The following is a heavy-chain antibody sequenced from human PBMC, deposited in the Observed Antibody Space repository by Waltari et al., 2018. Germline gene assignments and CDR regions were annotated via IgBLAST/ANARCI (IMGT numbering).Heavy chain of an antibody. Sequence: QVQLQQWGAGLLKPSETLSLTCALYGGSFSGYYWNWIRQPPGKGLEWIGEINHSGSTTYNPSLKSRVTISVDTSKNQFALRLKSVTAADTAVYYCARDPESEWGLNWSDPWGQGTLVTVSS. J-gene: IGHJ5*02. CDR1: GGSFSGYY. V-gene: IGHV4-34*02. CDR2: INHSGST. CDR3: ARDPESEWGLNWSDP. D-gene: IGHD1-26*01.